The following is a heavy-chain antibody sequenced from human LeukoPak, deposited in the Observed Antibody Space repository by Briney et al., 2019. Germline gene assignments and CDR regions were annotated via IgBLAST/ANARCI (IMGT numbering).Heavy chain of an antibody. D-gene: IGHD6-13*01. CDR2: IWFDGTNK. V-gene: IGHV3-33*01. J-gene: IGHJ4*02. CDR1: GFTFSSYG. Sequence: GGSLRLSCVASGFTFSSYGMHWVRQAPGKGPEWVAVIWFDGTNKYYADSVKGRFTISRDNSKNTLYLEMNSLRAEDTAVYYCASAAGPFDNWGQGTLVTVSS. CDR3: ASAAGPFDN.